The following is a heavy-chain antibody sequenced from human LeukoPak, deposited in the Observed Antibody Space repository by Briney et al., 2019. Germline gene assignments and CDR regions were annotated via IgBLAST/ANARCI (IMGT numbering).Heavy chain of an antibody. D-gene: IGHD3-10*01. Sequence: SGGPLRLSCAASGFTFSSYAMSWVRQAPGKGLEWVSAISGSGGSTYYADSVKGRFTISRDNSKNTLYLQMNSLRAEDTAVYYCAKSMVRGVNRPLQNFDYWGQGTLVTVSS. CDR1: GFTFSSYA. V-gene: IGHV3-23*01. CDR3: AKSMVRGVNRPLQNFDY. CDR2: ISGSGGST. J-gene: IGHJ4*02.